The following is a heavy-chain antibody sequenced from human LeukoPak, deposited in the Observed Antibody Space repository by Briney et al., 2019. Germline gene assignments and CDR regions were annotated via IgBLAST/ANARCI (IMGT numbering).Heavy chain of an antibody. CDR2: ISSSSNFI. Sequence: GGSLRLSCAASGFTFSRYNMNWVRQAPGKGLEWLSSISSSSNFISYADSVKGRFTFSRDNAKDSLHLQMGSLRDEDTAVYFCARDRALSSSDAFDIWGQGTMVTVSS. CDR3: ARDRALSSSDAFDI. CDR1: GFTFSRYN. D-gene: IGHD6-13*01. J-gene: IGHJ3*02. V-gene: IGHV3-21*01.